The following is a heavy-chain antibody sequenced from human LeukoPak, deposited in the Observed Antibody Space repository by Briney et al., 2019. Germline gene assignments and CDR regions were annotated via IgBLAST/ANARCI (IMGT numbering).Heavy chain of an antibody. J-gene: IGHJ6*04. D-gene: IGHD3-10*02. CDR3: AELGITMIGGV. Sequence: PGRSLRLSCTAAGFTFASYAVGSARQAPGRGLEWVASINGSGDKTHYADSVKSRLTISRDNAKNSLYLQLNSLRAEDTAVYYCAELGITMIGGVWGKGTTVTISS. V-gene: IGHV3-23*01. CDR1: GFTFASYA. CDR2: INGSGDKT.